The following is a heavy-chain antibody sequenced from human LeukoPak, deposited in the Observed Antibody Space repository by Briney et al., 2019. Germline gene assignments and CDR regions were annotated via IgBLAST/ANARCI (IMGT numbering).Heavy chain of an antibody. J-gene: IGHJ4*02. Sequence: ASVKVSCKASGGTFSSYAISWVRQAPGQGLEWMGGIIPIFGTANYAQKFQDRVTITADESTSTAYMELSSLRSEDTAVYYCARDRLRYCSGGSCYSLDYWGQGTLVTVSS. V-gene: IGHV1-69*13. CDR1: GGTFSSYA. CDR3: ARDRLRYCSGGSCYSLDY. CDR2: IIPIFGTA. D-gene: IGHD2-15*01.